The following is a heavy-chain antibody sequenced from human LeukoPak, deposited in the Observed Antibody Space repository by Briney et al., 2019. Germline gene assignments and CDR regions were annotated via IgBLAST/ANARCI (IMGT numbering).Heavy chain of an antibody. CDR3: AREPYGDNGYWFDP. J-gene: IGHJ5*02. Sequence: GGSLRLSCAAPGFTFDDYGMSWVRQAPGKGLEWVSGINWNGDNTGYADSVKGRFTISRDNAKNSLYLQMNSLRAEDTALYYCAREPYGDNGYWFDPWGQGTLVTVSS. V-gene: IGHV3-20*04. D-gene: IGHD4-17*01. CDR2: INWNGDNT. CDR1: GFTFDDYG.